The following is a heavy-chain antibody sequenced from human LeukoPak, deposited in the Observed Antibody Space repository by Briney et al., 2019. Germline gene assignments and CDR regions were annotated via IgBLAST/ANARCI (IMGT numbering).Heavy chain of an antibody. CDR3: ARLPIAGSTTSWFDP. J-gene: IGHJ5*02. D-gene: IGHD1-14*01. V-gene: IGHV5-51*01. CDR1: GYSFTSHW. Sequence: GESLKISCKGSGYSFTSHWIAWVRQMPGKGLEWMGIIYPGDSDTRYSPSFQGQVTISADKSISTAFLQWSSLTASDTAMYFCARLPIAGSTTSWFDPWGQGTLVTVSS. CDR2: IYPGDSDT.